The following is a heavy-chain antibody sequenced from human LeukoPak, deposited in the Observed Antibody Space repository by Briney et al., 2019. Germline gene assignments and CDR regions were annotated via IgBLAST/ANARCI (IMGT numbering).Heavy chain of an antibody. D-gene: IGHD2-15*01. CDR3: ARDRGSWYAVSY. Sequence: ASVKVSCKASGYTFTGYYMYRVRQAPGQGLEWMGWLTPNSGGTNNAQKFQGRVTMTKDTSISTAYMEVSRLRSDATTVYYGARDRGSWYAVSYWGQGTLVTVSS. J-gene: IGHJ4*02. V-gene: IGHV1-2*02. CDR1: GYTFTGYY. CDR2: LTPNSGGT.